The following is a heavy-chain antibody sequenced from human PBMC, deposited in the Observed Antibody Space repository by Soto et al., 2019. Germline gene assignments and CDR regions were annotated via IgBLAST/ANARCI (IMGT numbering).Heavy chain of an antibody. CDR2: ISAYNGNT. J-gene: IGHJ6*02. CDR1: GYTFTSYG. V-gene: IGHV1-18*04. Sequence: GASVKVSCQSSGYTFTSYGISWVRQAPVQVLDWMGWISAYNGNTKYAQDLQGRVTMTTDTSTSTAYMELRSLRSDDTAVYYCARFTGGSYNTYYFYYGMDVWGQGTLVTVSS. CDR3: ARFTGGSYNTYYFYYGMDV. D-gene: IGHD2-15*01.